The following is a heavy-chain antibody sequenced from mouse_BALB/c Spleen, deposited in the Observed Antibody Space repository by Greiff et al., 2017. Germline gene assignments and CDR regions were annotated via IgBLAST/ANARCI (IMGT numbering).Heavy chain of an antibody. Sequence: EVQGVESGGGLVKPGGSLKLSCAASGFAFSSYDMSWVRQTPEKRLEWVAYISSGGGSTYYPDTVKGRFTISRDNAKNTLYLQMSSLKSEDTAMYYCARHEGYGNRYFDVWGAGNTVTVSS. CDR1: GFAFSSYD. V-gene: IGHV5-12-1*01. D-gene: IGHD2-10*02. CDR2: ISSGGGST. CDR3: ARHEGYGNRYFDV. J-gene: IGHJ1*01.